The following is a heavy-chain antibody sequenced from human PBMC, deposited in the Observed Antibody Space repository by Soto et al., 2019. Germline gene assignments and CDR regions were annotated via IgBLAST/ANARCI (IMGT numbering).Heavy chain of an antibody. CDR1: GFSLSSTRMA. J-gene: IGHJ4*02. CDR3: AHIVVAGLGYYFDY. V-gene: IGHV2-5*02. CDR2: IYWDDDK. Sequence: QITLKESGPTLVKPTQTLTLTCTFSGFSLSSTRMAVGWIRQPPGKALEWLALIYWDDDKRYSTFLKSRLTISKDTSKNQVVLTMSNMVPVDTAIYYCAHIVVAGLGYYFDYWGQGTLITVSS. D-gene: IGHD6-19*01.